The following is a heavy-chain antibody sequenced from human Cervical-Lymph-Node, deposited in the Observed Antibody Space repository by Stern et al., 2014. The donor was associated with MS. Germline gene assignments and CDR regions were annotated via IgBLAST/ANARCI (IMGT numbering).Heavy chain of an antibody. CDR2: IFHSGST. CDR3: ARIAPAKDYYGMDV. V-gene: IGHV4-30-2*01. J-gene: IGHJ6*02. D-gene: IGHD6-13*01. Sequence: QLQESGSGLVKPSQTLSLTCAVSGDSINSGGYSWSWIRQTPGKGLEWIGYIFHSGSTYYNPSIKNRCTIPVDRSSNHSPLKLSTVTAADTAVYYCARIAPAKDYYGMDVWGQGTTVTVSS. CDR1: GDSINSGGYS.